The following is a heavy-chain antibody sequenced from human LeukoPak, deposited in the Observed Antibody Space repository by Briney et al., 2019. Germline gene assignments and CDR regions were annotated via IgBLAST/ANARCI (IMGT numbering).Heavy chain of an antibody. J-gene: IGHJ4*02. CDR3: ARDYADYVGYFFFDY. CDR1: GXXFNNYA. V-gene: IGHV3-23*01. D-gene: IGHD4-17*01. Sequence: GGSLRLSCXASGXXFNNYAMNWVRQAPGKGLEWVSSISGGGETTYYADSAKGRFTISRDNSQNTLYLQMNSLRAEDTAVYYCARDYADYVGYFFFDYWGQGTLVTVSS. CDR2: ISGGGETT.